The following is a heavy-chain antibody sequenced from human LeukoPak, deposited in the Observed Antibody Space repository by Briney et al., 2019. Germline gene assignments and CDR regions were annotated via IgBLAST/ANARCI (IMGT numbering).Heavy chain of an antibody. Sequence: GGSLRLSCAASGFSFSSSSMNWVRQAPGKGLEWVSSISSSGKYIYYADSMKGRFTVSRDNARSSVYLEMNSLRAEDTAVYYCATQGFYDSSGYYYLQYWGQGTLVTVSS. D-gene: IGHD3-22*01. V-gene: IGHV3-21*01. J-gene: IGHJ4*02. CDR1: GFSFSSSS. CDR2: ISSSGKYI. CDR3: ATQGFYDSSGYYYLQY.